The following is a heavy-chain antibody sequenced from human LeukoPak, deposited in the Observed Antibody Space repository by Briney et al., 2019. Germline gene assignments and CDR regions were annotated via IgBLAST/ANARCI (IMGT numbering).Heavy chain of an antibody. V-gene: IGHV1-46*01. CDR3: ARDNSLGDSAWWFDP. CDR2: INPSGDNT. D-gene: IGHD5-12*01. J-gene: IGHJ5*02. Sequence: ASVRVSCKASGYTFTNNYMHWVRQAPGQGLEWMGIINPSGDNTWYAQKFQGRVTLTRDMATSTDYMEVSSLRSEDTAVYYCARDNSLGDSAWWFDPWGQGTLVTVSS. CDR1: GYTFTNNY.